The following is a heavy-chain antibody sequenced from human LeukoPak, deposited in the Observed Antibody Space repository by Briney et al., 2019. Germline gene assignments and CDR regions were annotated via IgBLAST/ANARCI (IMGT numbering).Heavy chain of an antibody. CDR2: INHSGST. V-gene: IGHV4-39*07. CDR3: ARGERYSYGYPGY. D-gene: IGHD5-18*01. Sequence: SETLSLTCTVSGGSISSGGYYWSWIRQPPGKGLEWIGEINHSGSTNYNPSLKSRVTISVDTSKNQFSLKLSSVTAADTAVYYCARGERYSYGYPGYWGQGTLVTVSS. CDR1: GGSISSGGYY. J-gene: IGHJ4*02.